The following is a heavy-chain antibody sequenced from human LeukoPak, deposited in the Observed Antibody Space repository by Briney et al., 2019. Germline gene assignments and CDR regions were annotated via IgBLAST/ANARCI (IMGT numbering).Heavy chain of an antibody. J-gene: IGHJ6*02. CDR3: AKFSSTFLEVGDYYYYGMDV. D-gene: IGHD5/OR15-5a*01. Sequence: PGGSLRLSCTASGFTFSSYGMHWVRQAPGKGLEWVAVIWYDGSNKYYADSVKGRFTISRDNSKNTLYLQMNSLRAEDTAVYYCAKFSSTFLEVGDYYYYGMDVWGQGTTVTVSS. CDR1: GFTFSSYG. V-gene: IGHV3-30*02. CDR2: IWYDGSNK.